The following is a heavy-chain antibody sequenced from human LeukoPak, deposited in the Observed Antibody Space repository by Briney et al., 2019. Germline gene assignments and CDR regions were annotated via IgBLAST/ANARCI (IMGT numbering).Heavy chain of an antibody. D-gene: IGHD6-13*01. V-gene: IGHV3-66*01. CDR2: IYSGGST. CDR1: GFTFSSYG. Sequence: GGSLRLSCAASGFTFSSYGMNWVRQAPGRGLEWVSVIYSGGSTYYVDSVKGRFTISRDNSKNTLHLLMNSLRAEDTAVYFCARSKPPAVKDYYGLDVWGQGTTVTVSS. CDR3: ARSKPPAVKDYYGLDV. J-gene: IGHJ6*02.